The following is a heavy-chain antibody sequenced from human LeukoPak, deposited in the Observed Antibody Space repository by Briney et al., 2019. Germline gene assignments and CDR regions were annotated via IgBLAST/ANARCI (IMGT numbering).Heavy chain of an antibody. CDR3: AREPHSMKYYYGSGSLAGILDV. D-gene: IGHD3-10*01. J-gene: IGHJ6*04. CDR2: FHTRGST. V-gene: IGHV4-61*02. Sequence: PSETLSLTCTVSRGSISSGNYYWSWIRQPAGKGLEWIGRFHTRGSTNYNPSLKSRVTISVDTSKNQFSLKLSSVTAADTAVYYCAREPHSMKYYYGSGSLAGILDVWGKGTTVTVSS. CDR1: RGSISSGNYY.